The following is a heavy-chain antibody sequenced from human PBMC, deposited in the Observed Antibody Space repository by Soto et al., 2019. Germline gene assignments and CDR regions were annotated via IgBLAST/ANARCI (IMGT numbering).Heavy chain of an antibody. J-gene: IGHJ4*02. Sequence: ASVKVSCKFSGYTLTELSMHWVRQAPGKGLEWMGGFDPEDGETIYAQKFQGRVTMTEDTSTDTAYMELSSLRSEDTAVYYCATSTPHLDYFDYWGQGTLVTVSS. V-gene: IGHV1-24*01. D-gene: IGHD2-15*01. CDR2: FDPEDGET. CDR3: ATSTPHLDYFDY. CDR1: GYTLTELS.